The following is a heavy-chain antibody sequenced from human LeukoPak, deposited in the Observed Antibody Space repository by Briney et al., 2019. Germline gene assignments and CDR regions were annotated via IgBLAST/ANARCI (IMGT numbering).Heavy chain of an antibody. CDR2: INSDGRST. J-gene: IGHJ4*02. CDR3: ATAIRSAAPDF. Sequence: PGGSLRLSCAASGFSFSSYWMHWVRHAPRKGLVWVSGINSDGRSTTYADSVKGRIAISRDNAEYTVYLQMNSLRAEDTAVYYCATAIRSAAPDFWGQGTLVIVSS. CDR1: GFSFSSYW. V-gene: IGHV3-74*01. D-gene: IGHD6-19*01.